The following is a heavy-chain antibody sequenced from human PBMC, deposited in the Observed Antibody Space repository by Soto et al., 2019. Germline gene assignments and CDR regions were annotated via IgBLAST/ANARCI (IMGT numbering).Heavy chain of an antibody. CDR3: ARWSETTYFDY. CDR2: IYLGGRT. D-gene: IGHD1-7*01. V-gene: IGHV4-4*02. Sequence: QVQLQESGPGLVQPSGTLSLTCTISGDSIISTNWWSGVSQPPDKGLAWIGEIYLGGRTNYTPSLKSRVTISVDKSKNQFALKLSSVTAADTAVYYGARWSETTYFDYWGQGILVTVSS. J-gene: IGHJ4*02. CDR1: GDSIISTNW.